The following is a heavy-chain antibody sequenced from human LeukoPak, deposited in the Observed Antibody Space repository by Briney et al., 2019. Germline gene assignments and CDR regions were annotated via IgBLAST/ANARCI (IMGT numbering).Heavy chain of an antibody. Sequence: PSETLSLTCTVSGGSISSYYWSWIRQPAGKGLEWIGRIYTSGSTNYNPSLKSRVTMSVGTSKNQFSLKLSSVTAADTAVYYCARGSGVTIFGVVSWFDPWGQGTLVTVSS. V-gene: IGHV4-4*07. CDR1: GGSISSYY. CDR2: IYTSGST. CDR3: ARGSGVTIFGVVSWFDP. J-gene: IGHJ5*02. D-gene: IGHD3-3*01.